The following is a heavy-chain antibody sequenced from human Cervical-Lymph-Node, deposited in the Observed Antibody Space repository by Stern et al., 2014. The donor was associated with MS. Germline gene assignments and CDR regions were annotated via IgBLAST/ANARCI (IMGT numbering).Heavy chain of an antibody. CDR1: GGSISGYY. Sequence: QLQLQESGPGLVKPSETLSLTCTVSGGSISGYYWSWMRQSPGKGLAWIGDIFYSGTTKYNPSLKSRVTISVDTSKNQFSLKLTSVTAADTAVYYCARPYYGSGSYSYWFDPWGQGTLVTVSS. D-gene: IGHD3-10*01. V-gene: IGHV4-59*12. CDR3: ARPYYGSGSYSYWFDP. CDR2: IFYSGTT. J-gene: IGHJ5*02.